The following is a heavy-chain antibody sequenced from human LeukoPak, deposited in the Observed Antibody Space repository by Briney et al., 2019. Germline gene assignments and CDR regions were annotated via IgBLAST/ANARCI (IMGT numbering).Heavy chain of an antibody. J-gene: IGHJ5*02. CDR2: ISSSSSYI. D-gene: IGHD5-12*01. CDR1: GFSFDDYG. V-gene: IGHV3-21*01. Sequence: NPGGSLRLSCAASGFSFDDYGMSWVRQAPGKGLEWVSSISSSSSYIYYADSVKGRFTISRDNAKNSLYLQMNSLRAEDTAVYYCARDWSHTTRIKGSWFDPWGQGTLVTVSS. CDR3: ARDWSHTTRIKGSWFDP.